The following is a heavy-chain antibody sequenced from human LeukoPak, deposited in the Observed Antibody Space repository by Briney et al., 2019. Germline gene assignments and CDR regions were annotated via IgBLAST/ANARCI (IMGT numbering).Heavy chain of an antibody. D-gene: IGHD3-22*01. Sequence: SETLSLTCTVSGGSISSGGYYWSWIRQHPGKGLEWIGYNYYSGSTYYNPSLKSRVTISLDSSKNQFSLKLSTVTAADTAVYYCARFKGYDSSGRSNWFDPWGQGTLVTVSS. CDR2: NYYSGST. J-gene: IGHJ5*02. CDR3: ARFKGYDSSGRSNWFDP. V-gene: IGHV4-31*03. CDR1: GGSISSGGYY.